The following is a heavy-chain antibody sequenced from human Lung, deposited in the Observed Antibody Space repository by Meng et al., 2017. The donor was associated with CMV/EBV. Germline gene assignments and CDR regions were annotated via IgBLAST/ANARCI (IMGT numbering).Heavy chain of an antibody. J-gene: IGHJ6*02. CDR2: ISPDGGGT. Sequence: WVRQAPGQGLEWMGWISPDGGGTDYAPKFQGRVTMTRDTSVSTAYMELSRLTSDDTAVYFCARTRGTTAIVGGDFFYYYYGMDVWGQGTTVTVSS. CDR3: ARTRGTTAIVGGDFFYYYYGMDV. V-gene: IGHV1-2*02. D-gene: IGHD5-18*01.